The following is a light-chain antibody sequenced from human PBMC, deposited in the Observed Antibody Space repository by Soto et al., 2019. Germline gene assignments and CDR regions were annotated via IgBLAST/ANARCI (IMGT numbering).Light chain of an antibody. CDR3: QQYNNYPIN. J-gene: IGKJ3*01. CDR1: PSISSW. V-gene: IGKV1-5*03. CDR2: RAS. Sequence: DIQMTQSPSTLSASVGDRVSITCRASPSISSWLAWYQQKPGKAPDLLLFRASSLERGVPSTFSVCGSGTEFTLTISSLQPDDFAPYYCQQYNNYPINFAPGTKVYIK.